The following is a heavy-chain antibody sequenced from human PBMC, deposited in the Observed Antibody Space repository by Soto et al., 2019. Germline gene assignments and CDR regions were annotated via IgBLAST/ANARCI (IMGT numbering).Heavy chain of an antibody. V-gene: IGHV4-59*01. CDR1: GGSISSYY. CDR2: IYYSGNT. CDR3: ARRVEYGSGRRPAYYFDY. J-gene: IGHJ4*02. Sequence: PSETLSLTCTVSGGSISSYYWSWIRQPPGKGLEWIGYIYYSGNTNYNPSLKSRVTISVDTSKNQFSLKLSSVTAADTAVYYCARRVEYGSGRRPAYYFDYWGQGTLVTVSS. D-gene: IGHD3-10*01.